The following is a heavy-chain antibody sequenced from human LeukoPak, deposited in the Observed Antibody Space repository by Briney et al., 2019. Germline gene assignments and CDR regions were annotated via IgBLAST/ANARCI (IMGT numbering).Heavy chain of an antibody. CDR3: AREALSDYYDSSGYASFDY. Sequence: ASVKVSCKASGYTFTGYYMHWVRQAPGQGLEWMGWINPNSGGTNYAQKFQGWVTMTRDTSISTADMELSRLRSDDTAVYYCAREALSDYYDSSGYASFDYWGQGTLVTVSS. J-gene: IGHJ4*02. CDR2: INPNSGGT. CDR1: GYTFTGYY. D-gene: IGHD3-22*01. V-gene: IGHV1-2*04.